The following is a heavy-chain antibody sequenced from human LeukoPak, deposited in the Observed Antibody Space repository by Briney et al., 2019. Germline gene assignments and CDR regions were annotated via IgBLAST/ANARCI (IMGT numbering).Heavy chain of an antibody. J-gene: IGHJ4*02. Sequence: SVKVSCKASGGTFSSYAISWVRQAPGQGLEWMGGIIPIFGTANYAQKFQGRVTMTRDTSTSTVYMELSSLRSEDTAVYYCARSPLRLTGPDYWGQGSLVTVSS. CDR2: IIPIFGTA. CDR1: GGTFSSYA. D-gene: IGHD3-3*01. CDR3: ARSPLRLTGPDY. V-gene: IGHV1-69*05.